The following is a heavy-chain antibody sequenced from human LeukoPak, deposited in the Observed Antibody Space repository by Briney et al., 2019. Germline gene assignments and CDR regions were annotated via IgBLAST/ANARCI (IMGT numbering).Heavy chain of an antibody. D-gene: IGHD3-22*01. Sequence: PGRSLRLSCAASGFTFDDYGMSWVRQAPGKGLEWVSGINWNGGSTGYADSVKGRFTISRDNAKNSLYLQMNSLRAEDTALYYCAKDRGYYDGAFDIWGQGTMVTVSS. CDR1: GFTFDDYG. CDR2: INWNGGST. J-gene: IGHJ3*02. CDR3: AKDRGYYDGAFDI. V-gene: IGHV3-20*04.